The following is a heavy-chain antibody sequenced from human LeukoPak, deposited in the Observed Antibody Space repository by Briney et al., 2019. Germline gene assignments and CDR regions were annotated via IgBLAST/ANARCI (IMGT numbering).Heavy chain of an antibody. J-gene: IGHJ4*02. CDR3: AKGGFGRPFDY. Sequence: GGSLRLSCAASGFTFSNYAMSWVRQAPGKGLEWVSVISGSGGSTYYVDSVKGRFTISRDNSKNTLFLQMDSLRAEDTAVYYCAKGGFGRPFDYWGQGTLVTASS. V-gene: IGHV3-23*01. D-gene: IGHD3-10*01. CDR1: GFTFSNYA. CDR2: ISGSGGST.